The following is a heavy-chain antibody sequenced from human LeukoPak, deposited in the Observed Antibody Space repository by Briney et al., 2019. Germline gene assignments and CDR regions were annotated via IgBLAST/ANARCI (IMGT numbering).Heavy chain of an antibody. CDR2: ISSSSSTI. CDR3: ASLYCSGGSCYSVGV. D-gene: IGHD2-15*01. V-gene: IGHV3-48*04. CDR1: GFTFSSYS. Sequence: GGSLRLSCAASGFTFSSYSMNWVRQAPGKGLEWVSYISSSSSTIYYADSVKGRFTISRDNAKNSLYLQMNSLRAEDTAVYYCASLYCSGGSCYSVGVWGQGTLVTVSS. J-gene: IGHJ4*02.